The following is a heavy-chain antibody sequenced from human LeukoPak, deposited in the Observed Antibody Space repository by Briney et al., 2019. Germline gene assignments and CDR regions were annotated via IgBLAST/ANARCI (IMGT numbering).Heavy chain of an antibody. D-gene: IGHD5-12*01. CDR2: TNLGGST. V-gene: IGHV4-38-2*02. J-gene: IGHJ4*02. CDR3: AREGPRYSGYIGTDYFDY. Sequence: SETLSLTCAVSGYFISSGYYWGWIRQPPGKGLNGMGRTNLGGSTYYNPSLKSQLTISIDTSKNQFSPKLSSVTAADTAVYYCAREGPRYSGYIGTDYFDYWGQGTLVTVSS. CDR1: GYFISSGYY.